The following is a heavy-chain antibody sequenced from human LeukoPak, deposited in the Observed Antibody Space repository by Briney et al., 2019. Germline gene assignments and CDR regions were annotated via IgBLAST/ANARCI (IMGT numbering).Heavy chain of an antibody. CDR3: AKSSYYDSSGYYREYYFDH. CDR1: GFSFSSYG. J-gene: IGHJ4*02. D-gene: IGHD3-22*01. Sequence: GGSLRLSCAASGFSFSSYGMTWVRQAPGKGLEWVSSISGGGGSTNSADSVKGRYTISRDNSKNTLYLQMNSLRAEDTAVYYCAKSSYYDSSGYYREYYFDHWGQGTLVTVSS. V-gene: IGHV3-23*01. CDR2: ISGGGGST.